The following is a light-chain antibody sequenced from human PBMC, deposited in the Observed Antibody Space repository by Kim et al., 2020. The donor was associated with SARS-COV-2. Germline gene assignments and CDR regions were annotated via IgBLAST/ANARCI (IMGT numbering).Light chain of an antibody. V-gene: IGLV3-25*03. CDR3: QSTDTTGTVV. CDR1: ALPTQY. Sequence: SYELTQPPSLSVSPGQTARITCSGDALPTQYAYWYQQKPGQAPVLVIYKDYERPSGIPERFSGSSSGTAVTLTISGVQAEDEADFYCQSTDTTGTVVFGAGTQLTVL. CDR2: KDY. J-gene: IGLJ2*01.